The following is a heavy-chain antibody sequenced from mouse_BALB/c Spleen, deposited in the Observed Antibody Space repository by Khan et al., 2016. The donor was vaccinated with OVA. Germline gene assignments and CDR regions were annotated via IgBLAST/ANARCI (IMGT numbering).Heavy chain of an antibody. CDR1: GFTFSSYG. V-gene: IGHV5-17*02. Sequence: EVELVESGGGLVQPGGSRKLSCAASGFTFSSYGMHWVRQAPEKGLEWVAYLSGDSNTIYYADTVKGRFTISRDNPKNTLFLQMTSLMSEDTARYYCATSYFYGYYFDYWGPGTTRTVSS. J-gene: IGHJ2*01. CDR2: LSGDSNTI. CDR3: ATSYFYGYYFDY. D-gene: IGHD1-1*01.